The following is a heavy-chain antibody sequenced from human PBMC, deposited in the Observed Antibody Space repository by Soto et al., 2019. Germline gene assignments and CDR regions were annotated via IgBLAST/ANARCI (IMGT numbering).Heavy chain of an antibody. Sequence: EVQLLESGGGLVQPGGSLRLSCAASGLTVSGSAMTWVRQAPGEGLQWVSSITPSGSTYYRDSVKGRYTIPRDSSENTLYLQMNSLRDDDTALYYCAKGRMSTSGLESWGQGTLVTVSS. CDR1: GLTVSGSA. CDR2: ITPSGST. V-gene: IGHV3-23*01. D-gene: IGHD3-22*01. J-gene: IGHJ5*02. CDR3: AKGRMSTSGLES.